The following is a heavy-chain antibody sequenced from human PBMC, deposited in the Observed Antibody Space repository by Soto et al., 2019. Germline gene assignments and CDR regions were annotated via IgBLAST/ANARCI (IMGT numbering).Heavy chain of an antibody. CDR1: GFTFSSYG. Sequence: QVQLVESGGGVVQPGRSLRLSCAASGFTFSSYGMHWVRQAPGKGLEWVAVISYDGSNKYYADSVKGRFTISRDNSKNTLYLQMNSLRAEDTAVYYCAKDWTVTTPDFDYWGQETLVTVSS. J-gene: IGHJ4*02. V-gene: IGHV3-30*18. CDR3: AKDWTVTTPDFDY. D-gene: IGHD4-17*01. CDR2: ISYDGSNK.